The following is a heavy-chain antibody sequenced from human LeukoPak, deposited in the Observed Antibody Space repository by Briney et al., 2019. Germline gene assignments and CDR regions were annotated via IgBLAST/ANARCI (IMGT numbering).Heavy chain of an antibody. CDR2: IYYSGST. J-gene: IGHJ3*02. CDR1: GGSVSSGSYY. D-gene: IGHD6-13*01. V-gene: IGHV4-61*01. Sequence: SETLSLTSTVSGGSVSSGSYYWSWIRQPPGKGLEWIGYIYYSGSTNYNPSLKSRVTISVDTSKNQFSLKLSSVTAADTAVYYCARVYSSSTDAFDIWGQGTMVTVSS. CDR3: ARVYSSSTDAFDI.